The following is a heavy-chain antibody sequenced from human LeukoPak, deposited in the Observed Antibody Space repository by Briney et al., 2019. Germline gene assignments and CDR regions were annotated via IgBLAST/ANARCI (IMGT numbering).Heavy chain of an antibody. Sequence: GGSLRLSCAASKFTASKFTFSSHVMSRVRQAPGQGLEWVSAISGSGGSTSYADSVKGRFTVSRDNSKNTLYLQMKLLTAEDAAVYFCAKGRYGANSGTFDYWGQGILVTVSS. J-gene: IGHJ4*02. D-gene: IGHD4/OR15-4a*01. CDR3: AKGRYGANSGTFDY. CDR1: KFTFSSHV. V-gene: IGHV3-23*01. CDR2: ISGSGGST.